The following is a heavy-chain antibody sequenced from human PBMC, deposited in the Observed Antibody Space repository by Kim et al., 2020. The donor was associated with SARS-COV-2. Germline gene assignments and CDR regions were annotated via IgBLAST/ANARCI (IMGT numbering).Heavy chain of an antibody. V-gene: IGHV4-4*07. D-gene: IGHD3-3*01. CDR3: ARGEYYDFWSGYHHHGYYYGMDV. J-gene: IGHJ6*02. Sequence: SETLSLTCTVSGGSISSYYWSWIRQPAGKGLEWIGRIYTSGSTNYNPSLKSRVTMSVDTSKNQFSLKLSSVTAADTAVYYCARGEYYDFWSGYHHHGYYYGMDVWGQGTTVTVSS. CDR1: GGSISSYY. CDR2: IYTSGST.